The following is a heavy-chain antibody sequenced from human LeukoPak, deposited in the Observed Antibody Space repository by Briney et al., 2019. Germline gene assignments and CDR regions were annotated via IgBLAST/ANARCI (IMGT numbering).Heavy chain of an antibody. J-gene: IGHJ6*02. CDR2: INPNSGGT. CDR1: GYTFTGYY. D-gene: IGHD4-11*01. Sequence: ASVTVSCKASGYTFTGYYMHWVRQAPGQGLEWMGRINPNSGGTNYAQKFQGRVTMTRDTSISTAYMELSRLRSDDTAVYYCARGPRYSNLPRYYYYGMDVWGQGTTVTVSS. CDR3: ARGPRYSNLPRYYYYGMDV. V-gene: IGHV1-2*06.